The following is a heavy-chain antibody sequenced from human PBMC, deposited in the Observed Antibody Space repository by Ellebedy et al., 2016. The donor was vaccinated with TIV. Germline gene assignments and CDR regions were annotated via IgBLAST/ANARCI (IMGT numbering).Heavy chain of an antibody. CDR3: ATRITLTGGIEY. V-gene: IGHV4-34*01. CDR1: GGSFSDYY. Sequence: MPSETLSLTCAVYGGSFSDYYWSWIRQPPGKGLEWIGEINHSGSTNYNPSLKSRVTISVDMSKNQFSMKLASVTAADTAIYYCATRITLTGGIEYWGQGSLVTVSS. D-gene: IGHD3-9*01. CDR2: INHSGST. J-gene: IGHJ4*02.